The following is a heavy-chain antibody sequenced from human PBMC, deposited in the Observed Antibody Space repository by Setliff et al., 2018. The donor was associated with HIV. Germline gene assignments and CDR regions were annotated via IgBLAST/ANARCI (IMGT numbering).Heavy chain of an antibody. CDR1: GGSFSDYY. J-gene: IGHJ4*02. CDR3: IIAYSSGWLAPMGFDS. D-gene: IGHD6-19*01. CDR2: SKYRGNT. Sequence: SETLSLTCAVYGGSFSDYYWSWFRQSPGKGLEWIGESKYRGNTYYNPSLKSRATISVDTSKNQFSLKLSSVTAADTAVYYCIIAYSSGWLAPMGFDSWGQGTLVTVSS. V-gene: IGHV4-34*01.